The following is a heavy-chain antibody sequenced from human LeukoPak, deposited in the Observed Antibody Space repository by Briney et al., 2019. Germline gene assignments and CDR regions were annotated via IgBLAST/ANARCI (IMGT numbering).Heavy chain of an antibody. CDR1: GGSFSGYY. D-gene: IGHD2-15*01. Sequence: PSETLSLTCAVYGGSFSGYYWSWIRQPPGKGLEWIGEINHSGSTNHNPSLKSRVTISVDTSKNQFSLKLSSVTAADTAVYYCARGRFIGSHHRRKEKTAFDIWGQGTMVTVSS. J-gene: IGHJ3*02. V-gene: IGHV4-34*01. CDR3: ARGRFIGSHHRRKEKTAFDI. CDR2: INHSGST.